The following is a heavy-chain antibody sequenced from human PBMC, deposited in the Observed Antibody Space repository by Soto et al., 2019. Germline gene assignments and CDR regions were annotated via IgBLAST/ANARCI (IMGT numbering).Heavy chain of an antibody. D-gene: IGHD1-26*01. CDR1: GFTFSSYA. V-gene: IGHV3-48*03. CDR3: ARVSPMATGAIYYYYGMDV. Sequence: GSLRLCCAPSGFTFSSYAMNWVRHAPCKGLEGVSYISSSGSTIYYADSVKGRFTISRDNAKNSLYLQMNSLRAEDTAVYYCARVSPMATGAIYYYYGMDVWGQGTTVT. CDR2: ISSSGSTI. J-gene: IGHJ6*01.